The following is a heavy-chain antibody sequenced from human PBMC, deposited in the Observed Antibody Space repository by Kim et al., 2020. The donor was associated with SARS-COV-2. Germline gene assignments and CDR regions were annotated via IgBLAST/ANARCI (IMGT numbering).Heavy chain of an antibody. V-gene: IGHV4-31*03. CDR2: IYYSGST. D-gene: IGHD3-10*01. Sequence: SETLSLTCTVSGGSISSGGYYWSWIRQHPGKGLEWIGYIYYSGSTYYNPSLKSRVTISVDTSKNQFSLKLSSVTAADTAVYYCASSKPNYGSGSRLMGLSYWYFDLWGRGTLVTVSS. J-gene: IGHJ2*01. CDR1: GGSISSGGYY. CDR3: ASSKPNYGSGSRLMGLSYWYFDL.